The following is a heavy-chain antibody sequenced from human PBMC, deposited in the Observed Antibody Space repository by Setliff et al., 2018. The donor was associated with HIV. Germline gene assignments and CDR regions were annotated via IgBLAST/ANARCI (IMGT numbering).Heavy chain of an antibody. J-gene: IGHJ1*01. V-gene: IGHV1-24*01. CDR1: GYTLTELS. CDR2: FDPEDGET. CDR3: ATGPGYSSTWYSESFQH. D-gene: IGHD6-13*01. Sequence: ASVKVSCKISGYTLTELSIHWVRQAPGKGLEWMANFDPEDGETFYAQKFQGRLTMTEDTSTDTAYMELSSLRSDDTAMYYCATGPGYSSTWYSESFQHWGQGTVVTVSS.